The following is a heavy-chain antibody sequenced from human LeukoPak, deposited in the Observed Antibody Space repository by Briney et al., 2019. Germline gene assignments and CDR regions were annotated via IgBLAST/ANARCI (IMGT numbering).Heavy chain of an antibody. CDR3: AVLGYSSSWYISHLFDY. Sequence: ASVKVSCKASGYTFTSYDINWVRQATGQGLEWMGWMNPNSGNTGYAQKFQGRVTMTRNTSISTAYMELSSLRSEDTAVYYCAVLGYSSSWYISHLFDYWGQGTLVTVSS. CDR1: GYTFTSYD. J-gene: IGHJ4*02. CDR2: MNPNSGNT. V-gene: IGHV1-8*01. D-gene: IGHD6-13*01.